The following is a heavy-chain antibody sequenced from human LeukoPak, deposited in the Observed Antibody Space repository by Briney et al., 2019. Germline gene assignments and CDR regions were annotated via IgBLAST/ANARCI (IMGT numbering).Heavy chain of an antibody. Sequence: GGSLRLSCAASGFTFSSYWMSWVRQTPGKGLEWVANIKQDGNEKYYVDSVKGRFTTSRDNAKNSLYLQMNSLRAEDTAVYYCASVRDGYNLGYFDYWGQGTLVTVSS. V-gene: IGHV3-7*01. D-gene: IGHD5-24*01. CDR3: ASVRDGYNLGYFDY. CDR2: IKQDGNEK. CDR1: GFTFSSYW. J-gene: IGHJ4*02.